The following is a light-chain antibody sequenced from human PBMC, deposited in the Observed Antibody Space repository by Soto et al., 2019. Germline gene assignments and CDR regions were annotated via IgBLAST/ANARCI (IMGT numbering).Light chain of an antibody. CDR1: QSVSNSY. V-gene: IGKV3D-20*01. CDR2: DAS. CDR3: PQYGSSPPYT. J-gene: IGKJ2*01. Sequence: DIELTQSPATLSLSPGERATLSCGASQSVSNSYLAWYQQKPGRAPMLLIYDASSRATGVPDRFSGSGSGTDLPLTISRLEREDFAVYYCPQYGSSPPYTFVQGTKLEIK.